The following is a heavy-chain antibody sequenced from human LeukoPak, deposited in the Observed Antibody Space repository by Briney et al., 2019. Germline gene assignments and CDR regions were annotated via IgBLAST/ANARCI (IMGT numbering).Heavy chain of an antibody. CDR2: IYYSGST. CDR3: ARVSGYDWESFYDY. D-gene: IGHD5-12*01. V-gene: IGHV4-59*01. J-gene: IGHJ4*02. Sequence: SETLSLTCTVSGGSISSYYWSWIRQPPGKGLEWIGYIYYSGSTNYNPSLKSRVTIPVDTSKNQSSLKLSSVTAADTAMYYCARVSGYDWESFYDYWGQGSLVTVSS. CDR1: GGSISSYY.